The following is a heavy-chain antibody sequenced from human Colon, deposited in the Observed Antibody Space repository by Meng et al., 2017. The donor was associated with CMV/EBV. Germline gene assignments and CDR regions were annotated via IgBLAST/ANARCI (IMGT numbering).Heavy chain of an antibody. J-gene: IGHJ4*02. CDR3: ARDARGSYYFDY. CDR1: GFTFGDYG. V-gene: IGHV3-49*04. Sequence: GGSLRLSCTASGFTFGDYGMTWVRQAPGKGLEWVGFVRSKIYGGTREYAASVEGRFTVSRDDSTSIVYLQLNSLITEDTAVYYCARDARGSYYFDYWGQGTLVTVSS. D-gene: IGHD1-26*01. CDR2: VRSKIYGGTR.